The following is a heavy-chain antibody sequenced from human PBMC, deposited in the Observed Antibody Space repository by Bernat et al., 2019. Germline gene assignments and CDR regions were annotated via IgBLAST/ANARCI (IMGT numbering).Heavy chain of an antibody. D-gene: IGHD2-2*02. V-gene: IGHV4-34*01. CDR3: ARGWLGYCSSTSCYMFGKLGWFDP. J-gene: IGHJ5*02. CDR2: SNHSGST. CDR1: GGSFSGYY. Sequence: QVQLHQWGAGLLKPSETLSLTCAVYGGSFSGYYWSWIRQPPGKGLEWSGESNHSGSTNSNPSLKSRVTISVDTSKNQFSLKLSSVTAADTAVYYCARGWLGYCSSTSCYMFGKLGWFDPWGQGTLVTVSS.